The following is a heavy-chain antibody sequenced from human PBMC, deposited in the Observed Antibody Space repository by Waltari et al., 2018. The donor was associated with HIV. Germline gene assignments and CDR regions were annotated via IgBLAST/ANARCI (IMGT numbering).Heavy chain of an antibody. V-gene: IGHV1-18*04. CDR1: GYTFNNYG. CDR2: ISAYNGNT. CDR3: ARRSCNSSSCFTYFYYFAMDF. D-gene: IGHD2-2*02. Sequence: QVQLMQSGPEVKKPGASVKVSCTASGYTFNNYGISWVRQAPGQGLEWMGWISAYNGNTKYAQKFQGRVTMTTDTSTRTAYMELRSLSSDDTAVYYCARRSCNSSSCFTYFYYFAMDFWGQGTTVTVSS. J-gene: IGHJ6*02.